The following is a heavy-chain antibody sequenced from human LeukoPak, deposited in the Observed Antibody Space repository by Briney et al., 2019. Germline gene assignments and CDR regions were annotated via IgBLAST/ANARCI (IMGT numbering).Heavy chain of an antibody. V-gene: IGHV4-39*07. J-gene: IGHJ4*02. Sequence: PSETLSLTCTVSGGSISSSSYYWGWIRQPPGKGLEWIGSIYYSGSTYYNPSLKSRVTISVDTSKMQFSLKLSSVTAADTAVYYCAGTYYYTSGSYSNFDYWGQGTLVTVSS. CDR2: IYYSGST. CDR1: GGSISSSSYY. CDR3: AGTYYYTSGSYSNFDY. D-gene: IGHD3-10*01.